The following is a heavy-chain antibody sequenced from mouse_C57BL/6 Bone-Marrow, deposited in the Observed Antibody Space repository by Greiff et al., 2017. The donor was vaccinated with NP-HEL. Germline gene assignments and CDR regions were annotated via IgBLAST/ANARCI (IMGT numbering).Heavy chain of an antibody. D-gene: IGHD1-1*01. CDR2: ISSGGDYI. J-gene: IGHJ2*01. CDR3: TREDYGSSYDY. V-gene: IGHV5-9-1*02. CDR1: GFTFSSYA. Sequence: EVKLEESGEGLVKPGGSLKLSCAASGFTFSSYAMSWVRQTPEKRLEWVAYISSGGDYISYADTVKGRFTISRDNARNTLYLQMSSLKSEDTAMYYCTREDYGSSYDYWGQGTTLTVSS.